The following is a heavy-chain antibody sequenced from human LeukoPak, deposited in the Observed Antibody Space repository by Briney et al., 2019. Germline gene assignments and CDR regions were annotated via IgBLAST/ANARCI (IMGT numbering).Heavy chain of an antibody. CDR1: GFTFDDYA. CDR3: ARYGQLGD. J-gene: IGHJ4*02. Sequence: QSGGSLRLSCAASGFTFDDYAMHWVRQVPGKGLEWVSGISWNSGSIGYADSVKGRFTISRDNAKNSLNLQMNSLRVEDTAMYYCARYGQLGDWGRGTLVTVSS. CDR2: ISWNSGSI. D-gene: IGHD6-6*01. V-gene: IGHV3-9*01.